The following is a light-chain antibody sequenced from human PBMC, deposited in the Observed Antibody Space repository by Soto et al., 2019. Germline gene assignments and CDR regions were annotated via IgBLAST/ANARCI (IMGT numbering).Light chain of an antibody. V-gene: IGLV2-14*01. CDR2: EVT. J-gene: IGLJ1*01. CDR1: SSDVGGYNH. CDR3: SSHTASTTRI. Sequence: QSVLTQPASVSGSPGQSITISFTGTSSDVGGYNHVSWYQHHPGKAPKRIIYEVTKRPSGVSNRFSGSKSGDTASLPISGLQAEDEADYYCSSHTASTTRIFGTGTKLTVL.